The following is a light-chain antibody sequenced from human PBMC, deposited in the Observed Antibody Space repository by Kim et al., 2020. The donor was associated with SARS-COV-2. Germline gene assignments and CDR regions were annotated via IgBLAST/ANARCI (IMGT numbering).Light chain of an antibody. J-gene: IGLJ2*01. CDR1: SLRSYY. Sequence: VALGQTVRITCQGDSLRSYYATWYQQKPGQAPILVIYGKNNRPSGIPDRFSGSSAGNTASLTSTGNQAGDEADYYCNSRDSNDNVVFGGGTKLTVL. V-gene: IGLV3-19*01. CDR3: NSRDSNDNVV. CDR2: GKN.